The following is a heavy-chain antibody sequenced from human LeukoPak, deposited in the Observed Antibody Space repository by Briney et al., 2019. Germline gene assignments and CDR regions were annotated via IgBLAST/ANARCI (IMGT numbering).Heavy chain of an antibody. Sequence: PGGSLRLSCAASGFTFSNFGMSWVRQAPGKGLEWVSVISGSGGSTYYADSVKGRFTISRDNSKNTLYLQMNSLRAEDTAVYYCAKDGYDIPPYFDYWGQGTLVTVSS. V-gene: IGHV3-23*01. J-gene: IGHJ4*02. CDR3: AKDGYDIPPYFDY. D-gene: IGHD3-9*01. CDR2: ISGSGGST. CDR1: GFTFSNFG.